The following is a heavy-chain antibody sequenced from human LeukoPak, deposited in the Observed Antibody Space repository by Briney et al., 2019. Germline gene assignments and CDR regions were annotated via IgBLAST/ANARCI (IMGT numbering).Heavy chain of an antibody. CDR2: MNPNSGNT. CDR3: ARGTGPDY. V-gene: IGHV1-8*02. Sequence: ASVKVSCKASGYTFTSYGISWVRQAPGQGLEWMGWMNPNSGNTGYAQKFQGRVTMTIKTSISTAYMELTSLRSEDTAVYYCARGTGPDYWGQGTLVTVSS. CDR1: GYTFTSYG. D-gene: IGHD1-14*01. J-gene: IGHJ4*02.